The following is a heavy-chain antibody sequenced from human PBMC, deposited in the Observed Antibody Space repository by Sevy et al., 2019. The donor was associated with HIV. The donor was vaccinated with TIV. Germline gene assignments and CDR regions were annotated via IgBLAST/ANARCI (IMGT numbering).Heavy chain of an antibody. CDR1: GGSISSSSYC. J-gene: IGHJ4*02. V-gene: IGHV4-39*01. CDR3: ARLSYQFGVRDY. D-gene: IGHD3-3*01. Sequence: SETLSLTCTVSGGSISSSSYCWGWIRQPPGKGLEWIGSIYYSGSTYYNPSLKSRVTISVDTSKNQFSLKLSSVTAADTAVYYCARLSYQFGVRDYWGQGTLVTVSS. CDR2: IYYSGST.